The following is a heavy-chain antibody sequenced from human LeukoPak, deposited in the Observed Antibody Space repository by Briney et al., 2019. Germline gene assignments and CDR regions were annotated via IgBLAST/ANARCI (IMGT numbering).Heavy chain of an antibody. CDR3: ARDWLGYCSSTSCYRTHFDY. Sequence: GGSLRLSCAASGFTFSSYSMNWVRQAPGKGLEWVSSISSSSSYIYYADSVKGRFTISRDNAKNSLYLQMNSLRAEDTAVYYCARDWLGYCSSTSCYRTHFDYWGQETLVTVSS. D-gene: IGHD2-2*02. CDR1: GFTFSSYS. J-gene: IGHJ4*02. V-gene: IGHV3-21*01. CDR2: ISSSSSYI.